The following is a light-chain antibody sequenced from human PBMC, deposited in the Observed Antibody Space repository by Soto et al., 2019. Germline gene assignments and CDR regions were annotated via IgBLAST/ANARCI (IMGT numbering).Light chain of an antibody. J-gene: IGLJ1*01. CDR3: SSYTRTTTDV. CDR2: DVN. V-gene: IGLV2-14*01. Sequence: QSVLTQPASVSGSPGQSITISCTGTSSDVGGYNFVSWYQQHPGKAPKLMIYDVNNRPSGVSDRFSGSKSGNTASLTISGLRAEDEADYYCSSYTRTTTDVFGTGTKLAV. CDR1: SSDVGGYNF.